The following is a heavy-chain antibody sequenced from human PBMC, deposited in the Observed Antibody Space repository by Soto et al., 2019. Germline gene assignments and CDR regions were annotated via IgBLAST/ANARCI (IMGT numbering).Heavy chain of an antibody. Sequence: GGSLRLSCAASGFTFSSYGMHWVRQAPGKGLEWVAVISYDGSNKYYADSVKGRFTISRDNSKNTLYLQMNSLRAEDTAVYYCAKDLKLRGYETYYYYGMDVWGQGTKVTVSS. CDR3: AKDLKLRGYETYYYYGMDV. CDR1: GFTFSSYG. D-gene: IGHD5-12*01. V-gene: IGHV3-30*18. J-gene: IGHJ6*02. CDR2: ISYDGSNK.